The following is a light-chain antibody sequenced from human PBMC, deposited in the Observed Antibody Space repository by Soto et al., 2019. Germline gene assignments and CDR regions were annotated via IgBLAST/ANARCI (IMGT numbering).Light chain of an antibody. V-gene: IGKV2-28*01. CDR2: LGS. CDR1: QNLLHSNGYNY. Sequence: DIVMTLSPLSLPVTPGEPASISCRSSQNLLHSNGYNYLDWYLQKPGQSPQLLIFLGSNRASGVPDRFSGSGSGTDFTLKISRVEAEDVGVYYCMQSLQTPLTFGGGTKVESK. CDR3: MQSLQTPLT. J-gene: IGKJ4*01.